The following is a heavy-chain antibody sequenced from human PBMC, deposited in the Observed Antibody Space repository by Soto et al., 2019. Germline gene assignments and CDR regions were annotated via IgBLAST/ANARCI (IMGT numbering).Heavy chain of an antibody. J-gene: IGHJ6*02. V-gene: IGHV3-53*01. CDR2: IYSGGST. Sequence: GGSLRLSCAASGFTVSSNYMSWVRQAPGKGLEWVSVIYSGGSTYYADSVKGRFTISRDNSKNTLYLQINSLRAEDTAVYYCATVGVPAALVYYYGMDVWGQGTTVTVSS. D-gene: IGHD2-2*01. CDR1: GFTVSSNY. CDR3: ATVGVPAALVYYYGMDV.